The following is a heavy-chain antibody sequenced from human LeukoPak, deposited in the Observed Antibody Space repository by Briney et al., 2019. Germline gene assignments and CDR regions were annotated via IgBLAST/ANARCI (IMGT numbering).Heavy chain of an antibody. CDR1: GGSISSYY. Sequence: PSETLSLTCTVSGGSISSYYWSWIRQPPGKELEWIGYIYHSGSTKYNPSLKSRVTTSVDASKNQFSLKLNSVTAADTAVYYCARHFRGYGYAAAGIFDYWGQGTLVTVSS. CDR3: ARHFRGYGYAAAGIFDY. D-gene: IGHD5-18*01. V-gene: IGHV4-59*08. J-gene: IGHJ4*02. CDR2: IYHSGST.